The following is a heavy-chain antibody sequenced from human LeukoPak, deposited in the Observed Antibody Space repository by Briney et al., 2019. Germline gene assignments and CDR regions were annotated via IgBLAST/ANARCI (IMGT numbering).Heavy chain of an antibody. D-gene: IGHD4-17*01. CDR1: GYTFTSYY. V-gene: IGHV1-46*01. J-gene: IGHJ5*02. Sequence: ASVKVSCKASGYTFTSYYMHWVRQAPGQGLEWMGIINPSGGSTSYAQKFQGRVTMTRDTSTSTVYMELSSLRSEDTAVYYCARVDTVGYGDKYNWFDPWGQGTLVTVSS. CDR2: INPSGGST. CDR3: ARVDTVGYGDKYNWFDP.